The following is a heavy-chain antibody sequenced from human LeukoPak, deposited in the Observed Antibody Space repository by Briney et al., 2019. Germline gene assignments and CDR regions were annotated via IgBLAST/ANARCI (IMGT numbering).Heavy chain of an antibody. D-gene: IGHD3-10*01. CDR2: IYYSGST. Sequence: PSETLSLTCTVSGGSISSGGYYWSWIRQHPGKGLEWIGYIYYSGSTYYNPSLKSRDTISVDTSKNQFSLKLSSVTAADTAVYYCARGHIVVRGVPFDYWGQGTLVTVSS. CDR1: GGSISSGGYY. J-gene: IGHJ4*02. V-gene: IGHV4-31*03. CDR3: ARGHIVVRGVPFDY.